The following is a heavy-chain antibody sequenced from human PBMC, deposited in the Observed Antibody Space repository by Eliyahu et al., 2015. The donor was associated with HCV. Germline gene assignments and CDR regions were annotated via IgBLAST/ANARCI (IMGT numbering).Heavy chain of an antibody. V-gene: IGHV3-21*01. J-gene: IGHJ4*02. CDR3: ARDAGYGSRLNY. CDR1: GFTXSSYS. CDR2: ISSSSSYI. D-gene: IGHD3-10*01. Sequence: EVQLVESGGGLVKPGGSLXXSXAASGFTXSSYSMNWVRQAPGKGLEWVSSISSSSSYIYYADSVKGRFTISRDNAKNSLYLQMNSLRAEDTAVYYCARDAGYGSRLNYWGQGTLVTVSS.